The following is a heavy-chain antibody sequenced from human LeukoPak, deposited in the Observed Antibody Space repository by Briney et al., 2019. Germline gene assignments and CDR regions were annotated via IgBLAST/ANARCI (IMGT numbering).Heavy chain of an antibody. Sequence: ASVKVSCKASGYTFTSYDINWVRQATGQGLEWMGWMNPNSGNTGYAQKFQGRVTITADESTSTAYMELSSLRSEDTAVYYCAREGSGWYWYYYYGMDVWGQGTTVTVSS. J-gene: IGHJ6*02. CDR3: AREGSGWYWYYYYGMDV. D-gene: IGHD6-19*01. CDR1: GYTFTSYD. CDR2: MNPNSGNT. V-gene: IGHV1-8*01.